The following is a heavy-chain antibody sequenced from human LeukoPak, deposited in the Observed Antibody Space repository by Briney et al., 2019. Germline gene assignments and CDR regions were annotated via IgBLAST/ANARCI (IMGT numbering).Heavy chain of an antibody. CDR1: GFTFSSYG. D-gene: IGHD4-17*01. CDR2: ISYDGSNK. Sequence: PGRSLRLSCAASGFTFSSYGMHWVRQAPGKGLEWVAVISYDGSNKYYADSVKGRFTISRDNSKNTLYLQMNSLRAEDTAVYYCAKDFYGDPDTYYYGMDVWGQGTTVTVSS. V-gene: IGHV3-30*18. CDR3: AKDFYGDPDTYYYGMDV. J-gene: IGHJ6*02.